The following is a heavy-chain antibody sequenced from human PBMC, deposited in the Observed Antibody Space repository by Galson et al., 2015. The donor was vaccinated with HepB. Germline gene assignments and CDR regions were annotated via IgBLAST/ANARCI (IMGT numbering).Heavy chain of an antibody. CDR2: IDPSDSYT. CDR3: ARGAGRSANKIAILPIVYNGMAV. CDR1: GSSFTSYW. D-gene: IGHD2-21*01. Sequence: QSGAEVKKPGESLMISCKGSGSSFTSYWINWVRQMPGKGLEWMGRIDPSDSYTDYSPSFQGNVTMSADRSISTAYLQWSSLKASDTAMYYCARGAGRSANKIAILPIVYNGMAVWGQGTTVTGSS. V-gene: IGHV5-10-1*01. J-gene: IGHJ6*02.